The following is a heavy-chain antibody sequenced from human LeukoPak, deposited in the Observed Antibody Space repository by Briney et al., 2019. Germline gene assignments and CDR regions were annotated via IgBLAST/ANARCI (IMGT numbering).Heavy chain of an antibody. CDR3: AKAGSSGSFDS. CDR2: ISYDGHNK. D-gene: IGHD6-13*01. J-gene: IGHJ4*03. V-gene: IGHV3-30*04. Sequence: GGSLRLSCAASGFTFSNYAMHWVRQAPGKGLEWVSLISYDGHNKFYANSVKGRFTISRDNSKNTLYLQMSSLRTDDTAVYYCAKAGSSGSFDSWGQGTLVTVSS. CDR1: GFTFSNYA.